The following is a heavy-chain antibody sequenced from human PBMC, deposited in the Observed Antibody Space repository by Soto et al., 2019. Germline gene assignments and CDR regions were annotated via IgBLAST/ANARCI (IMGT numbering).Heavy chain of an antibody. J-gene: IGHJ4*02. V-gene: IGHV3-23*01. CDR3: AKRSSSSTFDY. Sequence: EVQLLESGGGLVQPGESLRLSCAASGFTFSSYAMSWVRQAPGKGLEWVSVISGSDDSTYYADSVKGRFTISRDNSKNTLYLEMNILRAEDTAVYYCAKRSSSSTFDYWGQGTLVTLSS. D-gene: IGHD6-6*01. CDR2: ISGSDDST. CDR1: GFTFSSYA.